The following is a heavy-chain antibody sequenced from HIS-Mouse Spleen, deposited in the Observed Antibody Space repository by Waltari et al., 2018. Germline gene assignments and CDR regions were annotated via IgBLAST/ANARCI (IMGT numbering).Heavy chain of an antibody. J-gene: IGHJ3*02. CDR2: TYPGDSDP. CDR1: GYSFTSYW. D-gene: IGHD5-12*01. CDR3: ASRYSGYDYPLDAFDI. Sequence: EVQLVQSGAEVKKPGESLKISCKGSGYSFTSYWIGWVRQMPGKGLEWMGITYPGDSDPSYRPSFQGQVTSSADKSISTAYLQWSSLKASDTAMYYCASRYSGYDYPLDAFDIWGQGTMVTVSS. V-gene: IGHV5-51*03.